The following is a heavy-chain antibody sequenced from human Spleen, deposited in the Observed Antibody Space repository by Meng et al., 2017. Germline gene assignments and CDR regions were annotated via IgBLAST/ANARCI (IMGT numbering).Heavy chain of an antibody. CDR3: ARESSIIWNYFDP. J-gene: IGHJ5*02. V-gene: IGHV4-30-4*08. D-gene: IGHD1-7*01. Sequence: QVQLQESGPGLVKPSQTLSLTCTVSGDSISGGDYYWGWIRQPPGKGLEWIGYIYYSGSTYYNPSLKSRVTISVDTSKNQFAVRLRSVTAADTAVYYCARESSIIWNYFDPWGQGTLVTVSS. CDR2: IYYSGST. CDR1: GDSISGGDYY.